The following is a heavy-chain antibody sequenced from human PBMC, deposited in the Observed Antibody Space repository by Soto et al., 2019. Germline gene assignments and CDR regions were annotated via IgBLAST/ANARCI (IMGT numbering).Heavy chain of an antibody. J-gene: IGHJ4*02. V-gene: IGHV4-59*01. CDR3: ARTYDFLSGYYAHFDY. CDR1: GGSIRSYY. CDR2: IYNSGST. Sequence: SETLSLTCTVSGGSIRSYYWSWIRQSPGKGLEWIAYIYNSGSTNYNPSLRSRVTISVDTSQNQFSLNLYSVTTADTAVYYCARTYDFLSGYYAHFDYWGQGTPVTVSS. D-gene: IGHD3-3*01.